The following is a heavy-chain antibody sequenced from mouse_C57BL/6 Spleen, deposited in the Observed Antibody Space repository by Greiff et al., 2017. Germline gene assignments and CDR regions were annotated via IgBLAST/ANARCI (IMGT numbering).Heavy chain of an antibody. Sequence: VQLQQSGPELVKPGASVKIPCKASGYTFTDYNMDWVKQSHGKSLEWIGDINPNNGGTSYNQKFKGKATLTVDKSSSTAYMELRSLTSEDTAVYYCASGYFSGWLAYWGQGTLVTVSA. J-gene: IGHJ3*01. CDR2: INPNNGGT. CDR1: GYTFTDYN. V-gene: IGHV1-18*01. D-gene: IGHD2-3*01. CDR3: ASGYFSGWLAY.